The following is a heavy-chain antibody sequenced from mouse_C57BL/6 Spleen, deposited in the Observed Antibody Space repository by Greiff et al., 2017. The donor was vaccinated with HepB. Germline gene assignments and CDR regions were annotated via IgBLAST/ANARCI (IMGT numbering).Heavy chain of an antibody. Sequence: DVHLVESGGGLVKPGGSLKLSCAASGFTFSSYAMSWVRQTPEKRLEWVATISDGGSYTYYPDNVKGRFTISRDNAKNNLYLQMSHLKSEDTAMYYCARDGVLRYYFDYWGQGTTLTVSS. V-gene: IGHV5-4*01. CDR2: ISDGGSYT. D-gene: IGHD1-1*01. CDR3: ARDGVLRYYFDY. J-gene: IGHJ2*01. CDR1: GFTFSSYA.